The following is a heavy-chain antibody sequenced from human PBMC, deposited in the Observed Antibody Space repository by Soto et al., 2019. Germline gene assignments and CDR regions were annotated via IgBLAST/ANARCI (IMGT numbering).Heavy chain of an antibody. CDR3: ARESTMLREPPCMHV. D-gene: IGHD3-10*01. V-gene: IGHV1-18*04. J-gene: IGHJ6*02. Sequence: ASVKVSCKASGYTFTSYGISWVRQAPGQGLEWMGWISAYNGNTNYAQKLQGRVTMTTDTSTSTAYMELRSLRSDDTAAYYCARESTMLREPPCMHVCYPGLTGTVS. CDR1: GYTFTSYG. CDR2: ISAYNGNT.